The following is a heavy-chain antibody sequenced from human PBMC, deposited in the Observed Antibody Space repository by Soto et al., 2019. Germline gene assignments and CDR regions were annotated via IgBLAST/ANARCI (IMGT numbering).Heavy chain of an antibody. J-gene: IGHJ6*02. CDR3: ARGATGTLVDYYGMDV. D-gene: IGHD1-1*01. CDR1: GGSFSGYY. V-gene: IGHV4-34*01. CDR2: INHSGST. Sequence: SETLSLTCAVYGGSFSGYYWSWIRQPPGKGLEWIGEINHSGSTNYNPSLKSRVTISVDTSKNQFSLKLSSVTAADTAVYYCARGATGTLVDYYGMDVWGQGTTVTVSS.